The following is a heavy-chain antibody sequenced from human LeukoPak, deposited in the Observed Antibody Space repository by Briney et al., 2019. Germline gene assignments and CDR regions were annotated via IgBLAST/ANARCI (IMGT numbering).Heavy chain of an antibody. J-gene: IGHJ6*03. CDR3: AKDGGGYYPYYYYYMDV. V-gene: IGHV3-30*02. Sequence: GGSLRLSCAASAFTFRSYGMHWVRQAPGKGLDWVAFIRYDGSNKYYGDSVKGRFTISRDNSKNTLYLQMNSLRAEDTAVYYCAKDGGGYYPYYYYYMDVWGKGTTVTISS. D-gene: IGHD3-22*01. CDR2: IRYDGSNK. CDR1: AFTFRSYG.